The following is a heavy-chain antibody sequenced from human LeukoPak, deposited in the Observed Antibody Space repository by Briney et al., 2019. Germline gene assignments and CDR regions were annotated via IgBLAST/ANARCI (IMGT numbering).Heavy chain of an antibody. Sequence: PGGSLRLSCAASGFTFSSYAMSWVRQAPGKGLEWVSAISGSGGSTYYADSVKGRFTISRDNSKNTLYLQMNSLRAEDTAVCYCARVVPPTDYGSGSYFWDPYYFDYWGQGTLVTVSS. CDR3: ARVVPPTDYGSGSYFWDPYYFDY. D-gene: IGHD3-10*01. V-gene: IGHV3-23*01. J-gene: IGHJ4*02. CDR2: ISGSGGST. CDR1: GFTFSSYA.